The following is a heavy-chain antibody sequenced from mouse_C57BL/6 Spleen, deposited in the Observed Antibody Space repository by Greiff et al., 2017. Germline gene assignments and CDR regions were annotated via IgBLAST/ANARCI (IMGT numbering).Heavy chain of an antibody. J-gene: IGHJ2*01. Sequence: EVQLQQSGAELVRPGASVKLSCTASGFNIKDDYMHWVKQRPEQGLEWLGWIDPENGDTEYASKFQGKATITADTSSTTAYLQLSSLTAEDTAVYYCTTGVGDYWGQGTTLTVSS. CDR3: TTGVGDY. CDR2: IDPENGDT. CDR1: GFNIKDDY. V-gene: IGHV14-4*01. D-gene: IGHD1-1*01.